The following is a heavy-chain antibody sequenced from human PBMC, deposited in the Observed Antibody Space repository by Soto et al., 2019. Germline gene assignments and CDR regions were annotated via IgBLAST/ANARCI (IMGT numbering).Heavy chain of an antibody. V-gene: IGHV4-30-4*01. CDR3: ARLVVTASTDVFDI. D-gene: IGHD2-21*02. CDR1: GGSISSGDYY. CDR2: IYYSGST. J-gene: IGHJ3*02. Sequence: QVQLQESGPGLVKPSQTLSLTCTVSGGSISSGDYYWRWIRQPPGKGLEWIGYIYYSGSTYYNPSLKSRVTISVDTSKNQFSLRLSSVTAADTAVYDCARLVVTASTDVFDIWGQGTMVTVSS.